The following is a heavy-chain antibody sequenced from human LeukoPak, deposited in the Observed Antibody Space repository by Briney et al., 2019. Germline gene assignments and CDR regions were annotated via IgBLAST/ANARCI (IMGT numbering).Heavy chain of an antibody. CDR1: GFTCYSYA. CDR3: ARSPGPAAVAFDY. V-gene: IGHV3-30*04. CDR2: ISFDGSEK. J-gene: IGHJ4*02. Sequence: GVSLRRSCAAYGFTCYSYAMHWHRQAPGKGLEWVASISFDGSEKYYRDSVKGRFTISRDNSKNTVSLQMNSLRPEDTAVYYCARSPGPAAVAFDYWGQGTLVTVSS. D-gene: IGHD6-13*01.